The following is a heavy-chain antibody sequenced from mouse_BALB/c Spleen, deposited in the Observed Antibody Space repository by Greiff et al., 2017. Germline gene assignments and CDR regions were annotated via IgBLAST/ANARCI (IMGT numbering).Heavy chain of an antibody. CDR2: IDPSDSYT. V-gene: IGHV1-69*02. D-gene: IGHD2-3*01. CDR1: GYTFTSYW. CDR3: ARTGYFAWFAY. J-gene: IGHJ3*01. Sequence: QVQLQQPGAELVKPGASVKLSCKASGYTFTSYWMHWVKQRPGQGLEWIGEIDPSDSYTNYNQKFKGKATLTVDKSSSTAYMQLSSLTSEDSAVYYCARTGYFAWFAYWGQGTLVTVSA.